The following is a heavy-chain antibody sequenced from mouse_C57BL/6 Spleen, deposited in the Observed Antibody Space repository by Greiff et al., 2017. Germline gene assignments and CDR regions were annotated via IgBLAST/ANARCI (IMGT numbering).Heavy chain of an antibody. CDR3: AGAYGNWDFDV. V-gene: IGHV5-4*03. CDR2: ISDGGSYT. Sequence: EVKLVESGGGLVKPGGSLKLSCAASGFTFSSYAMSWVRQTPEKRLGWVATISDGGSYTYYPGSVKGRFTISRDNAQNNLCLQMSHLKSEDTAVYYCAGAYGNWDFDVWGKGTTVTVSS. D-gene: IGHD6-5*01. J-gene: IGHJ1*03. CDR1: GFTFSSYA.